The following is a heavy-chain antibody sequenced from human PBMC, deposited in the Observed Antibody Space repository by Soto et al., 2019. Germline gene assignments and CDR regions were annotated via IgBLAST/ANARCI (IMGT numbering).Heavy chain of an antibody. CDR3: VTQTRAGWHFLDP. Sequence: QVHLVESGGGVVQPGRSLRLSCAASGFTFRTYGMHWVRQTPGEGLKWVAGISYDATKKYYADSVKGRFTISRDNSKNTLYLQIDSLRPDATAVYSCVTQTRAGWHFLDPWGPGPLVTLSS. D-gene: IGHD6-19*01. CDR2: ISYDATKK. CDR1: GFTFRTYG. J-gene: IGHJ5*02. V-gene: IGHV3-30*03.